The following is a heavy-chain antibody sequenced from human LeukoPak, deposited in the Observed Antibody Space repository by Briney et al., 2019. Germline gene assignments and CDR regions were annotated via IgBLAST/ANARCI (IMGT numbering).Heavy chain of an antibody. Sequence: GASVKVSCKASGYTFTSYYMHWVRQAPGQGLEWMGIINPSGGSTSYAQKFQGRVTMTRDMSTSTVYMELSSLRSEDTAVYYCASCSGGSCYHHRDAFDIWGQGTMVTVSS. V-gene: IGHV1-46*01. D-gene: IGHD2-15*01. CDR3: ASCSGGSCYHHRDAFDI. CDR1: GYTFTSYY. J-gene: IGHJ3*02. CDR2: INPSGGST.